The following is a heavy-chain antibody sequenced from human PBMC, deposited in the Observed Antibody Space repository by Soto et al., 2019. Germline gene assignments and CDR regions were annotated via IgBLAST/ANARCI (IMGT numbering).Heavy chain of an antibody. J-gene: IGHJ4*02. CDR2: ISGSGGST. CDR1: GFTFSRYA. CDR3: ANGGSSGWETTFDY. Sequence: EVQLLESGGCLVQPGGSLRLSCAASGFTFSRYAMSWVRQAPGKGLEWVSAISGSGGSTYYADSVKGRFTISRDNSKNTLYLQMNSLRAEDTAVYYCANGGSSGWETTFDYWGQGTLVTVSS. V-gene: IGHV3-23*01. D-gene: IGHD6-19*01.